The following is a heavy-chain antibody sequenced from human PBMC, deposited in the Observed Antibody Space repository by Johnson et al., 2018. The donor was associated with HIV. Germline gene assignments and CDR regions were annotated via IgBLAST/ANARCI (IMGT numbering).Heavy chain of an antibody. J-gene: IGHJ3*02. CDR1: AFTFSDYY. CDR3: AKGGGSSWSDAFDI. Sequence: QMLLVESGGGVVQPGRSLRLSCAASAFTFSDYYMTWMRQAPGKGLEWVSYISSSGSTIYYADSVKGRFTISRDNAKNTLYLQMNSLRAEDTAVYYCAKGGGSSWSDAFDIWGQGTMVTVSA. CDR2: ISSSGSTI. V-gene: IGHV3-11*01. D-gene: IGHD6-13*01.